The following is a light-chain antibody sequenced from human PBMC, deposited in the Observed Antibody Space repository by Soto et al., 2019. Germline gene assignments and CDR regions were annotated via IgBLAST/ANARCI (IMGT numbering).Light chain of an antibody. CDR1: QSLLHSDGYNY. V-gene: IGKV2-28*01. J-gene: IGKJ4*01. CDR2: LGS. CDR3: MQALQTPLT. Sequence: DIDMTQSPVSLPVTPGEPASITCRSSQSLLHSDGYNYLDWYLQKPGQSPQLLIYLGSNRASGVPDRFSGSGSGTDFTLKISRVEAEDVGVYYCMQALQTPLTFGGGTKVEIK.